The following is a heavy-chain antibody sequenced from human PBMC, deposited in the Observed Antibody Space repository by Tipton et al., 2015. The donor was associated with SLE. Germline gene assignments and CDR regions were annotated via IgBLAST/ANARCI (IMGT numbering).Heavy chain of an antibody. Sequence: QVQLVQSGSELKKPGASVRISCKASGYSFTNYAMNWVRQAPGQGLEWMGWINTNTGNPTYAQGFTGRFVLSLDTSITTAYLQISSLKAEDTAIYYCARQAYWLEGAFFDFWGQGTLVTVSS. CDR1: GYSFTNYA. D-gene: IGHD2-21*01. CDR3: ARQAYWLEGAFFDF. V-gene: IGHV7-4-1*02. J-gene: IGHJ4*02. CDR2: INTNTGNP.